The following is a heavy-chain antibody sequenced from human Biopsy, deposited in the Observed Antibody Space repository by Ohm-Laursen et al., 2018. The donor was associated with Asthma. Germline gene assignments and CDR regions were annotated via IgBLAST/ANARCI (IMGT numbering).Heavy chain of an antibody. V-gene: IGHV4-4*03. CDR3: ARVKDGYNFDY. Sequence: PGTLSLTWAVSGGSISSSNWWSWVRQPPGKGLEWIGEIYHSGSTYYNPSLKSRVTISVDRSKNQFSLKLSSVTAADTAVYYCARVKDGYNFDYWGQGTLVTVS. CDR1: GGSISSSNW. CDR2: IYHSGST. D-gene: IGHD5-24*01. J-gene: IGHJ4*02.